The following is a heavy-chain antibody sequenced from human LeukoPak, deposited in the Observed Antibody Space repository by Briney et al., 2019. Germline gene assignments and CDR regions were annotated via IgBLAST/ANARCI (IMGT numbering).Heavy chain of an antibody. D-gene: IGHD1-26*01. CDR3: ARGNSGSHWGDHYFYMDV. J-gene: IGHJ6*03. CDR1: GGSFRGYF. V-gene: IGHV4-34*01. CDR2: ITHNGGT. Sequence: RPSETLSLACAVYGGSFRGYFWGWVRQTPGKGLEWLGEITHNGGTNYMPSLSGSVSVFQDVSKNQFSLKLSSVTASDTGVYYCARGNSGSHWGDHYFYMDVWGKGTTVIVSS.